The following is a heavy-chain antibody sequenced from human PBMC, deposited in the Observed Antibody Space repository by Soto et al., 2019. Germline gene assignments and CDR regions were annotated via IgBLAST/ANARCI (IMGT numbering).Heavy chain of an antibody. D-gene: IGHD3-22*01. CDR2: ISGSGGST. Sequence: GGSLRLSFAASGFTFSNYAMSWFRQAPGKGLEWVSTISGSGGSTYYADSVKGRFTISRDNSKNTLYLQMNSLRAEDTAVYYCAKARADYYHRSAYSDYWGQGTLVTVSS. CDR1: GFTFSNYA. V-gene: IGHV3-23*01. CDR3: AKARADYYHRSAYSDY. J-gene: IGHJ4*02.